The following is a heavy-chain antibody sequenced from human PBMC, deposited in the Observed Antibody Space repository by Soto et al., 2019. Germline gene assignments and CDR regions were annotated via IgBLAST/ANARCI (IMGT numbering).Heavy chain of an antibody. CDR3: ARDAGYQLTGAFDI. J-gene: IGHJ3*02. CDR1: GGPISTYY. CDR2: ISYIGTA. V-gene: IGHV4-59*01. Sequence: KPSETLSLTCVVSGGPISTYYWSWIRQSPGKGLEWIGFISYIGTAEYNPSLKSRATISVETSKRQLSLRLTSVSAADTAVYYCARDAGYQLTGAFDIWGQGTMVTVSS. D-gene: IGHD5-18*01.